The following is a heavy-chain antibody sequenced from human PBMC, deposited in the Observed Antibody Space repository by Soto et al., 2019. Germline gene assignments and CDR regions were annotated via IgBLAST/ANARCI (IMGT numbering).Heavy chain of an antibody. D-gene: IGHD2-15*01. CDR3: GKGASVAGVGLED. Sequence: GGSLRLSCAASRFTFDGFGRHWLRQAPGKGLEWVSGINWHGVNIGYADSVKGRFTISRDNAKNSLFLQMNSLTPETPAVYSCGKGASVAGVGLEDWGKGCLV. J-gene: IGHJ4*02. CDR1: RFTFDGFG. V-gene: IGHV3-9*01. CDR2: INWHGVNI.